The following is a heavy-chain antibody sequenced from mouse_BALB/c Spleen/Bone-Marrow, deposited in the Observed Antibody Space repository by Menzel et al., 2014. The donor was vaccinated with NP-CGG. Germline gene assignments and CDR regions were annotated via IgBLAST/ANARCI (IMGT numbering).Heavy chain of an antibody. CDR3: ARPRQLGLPYYFDY. D-gene: IGHD3-2*01. CDR2: IDPYNDGT. V-gene: IGHV1-14*01. J-gene: IGHJ2*01. CDR1: GYTFTSYV. Sequence: VQLKESGPELVKPGASVKMSCKASGYTFTSYVMHWVKQKPGQGLEWIGYIDPYNDGTKYNEKFKGKATLTSDKSSSTAYMELSSLTSEDSAVYYCARPRQLGLPYYFDYWGQVTTLTVSS.